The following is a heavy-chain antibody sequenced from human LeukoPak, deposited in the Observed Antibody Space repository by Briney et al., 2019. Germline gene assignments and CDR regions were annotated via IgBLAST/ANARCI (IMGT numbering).Heavy chain of an antibody. Sequence: SETLSLTCTVSGGSISSYYWSWIRQPPGKGLEWIGYIYYSGSTNYNPSLKSRVTISVDTSKNQFSLKLSSVTAADTAVYYCAAGLAPGDFDYWGQGTLVTVSS. CDR1: GGSISSYY. J-gene: IGHJ4*02. CDR3: AAGLAPGDFDY. V-gene: IGHV4-59*01. D-gene: IGHD2-2*01. CDR2: IYYSGST.